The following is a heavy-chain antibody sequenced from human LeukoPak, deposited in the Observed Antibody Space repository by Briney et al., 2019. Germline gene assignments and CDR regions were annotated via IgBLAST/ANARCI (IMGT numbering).Heavy chain of an antibody. Sequence: PGRSLRLSCAASGFTFSSYAMHWVRQAPGKGLEWVAVISYDGSNKYYADSVKGRFTISRDNSKNTLYLQMNSLRAEDTAVYYCEREVDVSSGYYSHWGQGTLVTVSS. CDR3: EREVDVSSGYYSH. CDR1: GFTFSSYA. D-gene: IGHD3-22*01. CDR2: ISYDGSNK. J-gene: IGHJ4*02. V-gene: IGHV3-30-3*01.